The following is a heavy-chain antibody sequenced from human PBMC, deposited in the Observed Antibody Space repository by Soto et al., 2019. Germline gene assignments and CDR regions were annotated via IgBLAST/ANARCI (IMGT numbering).Heavy chain of an antibody. CDR2: INPSGGST. D-gene: IGHD2-15*01. V-gene: IGHV1-46*03. Sequence: QVQLVQSGAEVKKPGASVKVSCKASGYTFTSYYMHWVRQAPGQGLEWMGIINPSGGSTSYAQKFQGRVTMTRDTSTSTVYMELSSLRSEDTAVYYCAREGGDIVVVVAAIFDYWGQGTLVTVSS. CDR1: GYTFTSYY. J-gene: IGHJ4*02. CDR3: AREGGDIVVVVAAIFDY.